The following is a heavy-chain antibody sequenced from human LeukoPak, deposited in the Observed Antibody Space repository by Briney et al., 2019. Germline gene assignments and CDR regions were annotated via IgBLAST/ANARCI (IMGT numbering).Heavy chain of an antibody. CDR1: GGSISSGGYY. CDR3: ARGVGQHKTSYCGGDCYPGVVDY. Sequence: SETLSLTCTVSGGSISSGGYYWSWIRQPPGKGLEWIGYIYHSGSTYYNPSLKSRVTISVDRSKNQFSLKLSSVTAADTAVYYCARGVGQHKTSYCGGDCYPGVVDYWGQGTLVTVSS. CDR2: IYHSGST. V-gene: IGHV4-30-2*01. D-gene: IGHD2-21*01. J-gene: IGHJ4*02.